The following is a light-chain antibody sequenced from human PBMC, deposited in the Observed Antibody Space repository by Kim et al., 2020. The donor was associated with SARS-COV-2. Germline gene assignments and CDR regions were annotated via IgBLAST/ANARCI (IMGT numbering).Light chain of an antibody. J-gene: IGLJ1*01. CDR2: DNN. V-gene: IGLV1-51*01. CDR1: SSNIGNNY. CDR3: GTWDSSLSAYV. Sequence: GQKDALSCSGSSSNIGNNYVSWYQQLPGTAPRLLIYDNNKRPSGIPDRFSGSKSGTSATLGITGLQTGDEADYYCGTWDSSLSAYVFGTGTKVTVL.